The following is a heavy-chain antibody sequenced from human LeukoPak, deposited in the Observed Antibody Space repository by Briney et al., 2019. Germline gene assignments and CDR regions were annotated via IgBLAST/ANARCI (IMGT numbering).Heavy chain of an antibody. J-gene: IGHJ5*01. Sequence: GESLKISCKGSGYSFTSYWIGWVRQMPGKGLEWMGIIYPGDSDTRYSPSFQGQVTISADKSISTAYLQWSSLKASDTAMYYCARSPRPLTAAWPSSSFWFDPWGQGTQVTGPS. CDR2: IYPGDSDT. D-gene: IGHD6-13*01. V-gene: IGHV5-51*01. CDR3: ARSPRPLTAAWPSSSFWFDP. CDR1: GYSFTSYW.